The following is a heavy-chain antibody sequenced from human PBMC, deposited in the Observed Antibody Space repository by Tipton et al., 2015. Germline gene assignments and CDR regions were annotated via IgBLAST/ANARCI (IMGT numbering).Heavy chain of an antibody. D-gene: IGHD6-19*01. V-gene: IGHV4-59*12. Sequence: TLSLTCTVSGGSIGSYYWTWIRQPPGMGLEWIGYIYYSGSTDYNPSLKSRVTISVDTSKNELSLKLTPVTAADTAVYYCARRGGALGWLELDYWGQGTPVTVSS. J-gene: IGHJ4*02. CDR2: IYYSGST. CDR1: GGSIGSYY. CDR3: ARRGGALGWLELDY.